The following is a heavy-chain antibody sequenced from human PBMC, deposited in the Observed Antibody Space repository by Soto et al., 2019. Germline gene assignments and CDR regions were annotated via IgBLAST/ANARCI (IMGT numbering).Heavy chain of an antibody. CDR3: ARGLHSLFDY. D-gene: IGHD2-21*01. V-gene: IGHV3-33*08. J-gene: IGHJ4*02. CDR1: GFSFNTYV. CDR2: IWYDGNNK. Sequence: PGGSLRLSCTDSGFSFNTYVMDWVRQAPGKGLEWVAVIWYDGNNKYYADSVKGRFTISRDNSNNMLYVQMTSLRAEDTAVYYCARGLHSLFDYWGQGTLVTVSS.